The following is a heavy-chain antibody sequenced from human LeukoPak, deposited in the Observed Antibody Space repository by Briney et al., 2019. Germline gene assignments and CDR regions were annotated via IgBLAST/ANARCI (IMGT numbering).Heavy chain of an antibody. D-gene: IGHD5-24*01. V-gene: IGHV4-39*07. CDR1: GGSISSSSYY. CDR3: ASGAGGWLQFDY. Sequence: PSETLSLTCTVSGGSISSSSYYWGWIRQPPGKGLEWIGSIYYSGSTYYNPSLKSRVTMSVDTSKNQFSLKLSSVTAADTAVYYCASGAGGWLQFDYWGQGTLVTVSS. J-gene: IGHJ4*02. CDR2: IYYSGST.